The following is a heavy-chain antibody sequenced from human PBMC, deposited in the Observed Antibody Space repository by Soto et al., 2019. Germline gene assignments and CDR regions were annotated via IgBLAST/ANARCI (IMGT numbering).Heavy chain of an antibody. CDR3: VRGGGGGLIDP. D-gene: IGHD2-15*01. Sequence: GALRLNCAGYGFAFGDSNMSWIRQGPGKGLEWLSYISPGSRYPAYADSVKDRFTISRENSKRSLYQQMMSLTAEDTSIYYCVRGGGGGLIDPWGQGTMVTVSS. CDR2: ISPGSRYP. CDR1: GFAFGDSN. J-gene: IGHJ5*02. V-gene: IGHV3-11*06.